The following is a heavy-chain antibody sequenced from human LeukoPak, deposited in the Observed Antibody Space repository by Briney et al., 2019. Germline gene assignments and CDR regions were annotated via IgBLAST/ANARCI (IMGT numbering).Heavy chain of an antibody. J-gene: IGHJ6*02. V-gene: IGHV4-38-2*02. CDR3: ATTSYVLSNYYYGMDV. CDR1: GYSISSGYY. Sequence: SETLSLTCTVSGYSISSGYYWGWIRQPPGKGLEWIGSIYHSGSTYYNPSLESRVTISVDKSKNQFSLNLSSVTAADTAVYYCATTSYVLSNYYYGMDVWGQGTTVTVSS. CDR2: IYHSGST. D-gene: IGHD2/OR15-2a*01.